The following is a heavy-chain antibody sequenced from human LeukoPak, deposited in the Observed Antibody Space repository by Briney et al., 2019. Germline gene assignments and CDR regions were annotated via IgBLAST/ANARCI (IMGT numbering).Heavy chain of an antibody. CDR1: GFTFSNAW. CDR2: IKSKTDGGTT. Sequence: PGGSLRLSCAASGFTFSNAWMSWVRQAPGKGLEWVGRIKSKTDGGTTDYAAPVKGRFTISRDDSKNTLYLRMNSLKTEDTAVYYCTTDGVLWFGALIWGQGTMVTVSS. V-gene: IGHV3-15*01. D-gene: IGHD3-10*01. J-gene: IGHJ3*02. CDR3: TTDGVLWFGALI.